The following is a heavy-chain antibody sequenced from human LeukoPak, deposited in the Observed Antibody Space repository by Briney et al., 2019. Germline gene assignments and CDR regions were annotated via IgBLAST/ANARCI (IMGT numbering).Heavy chain of an antibody. CDR3: ARDPDGYNYFDY. CDR1: GSTFSNYM. D-gene: IGHD5-24*01. Sequence: GGSLRLSCAASGSTFSNYMMHWVRQAPGKGLVWVSRIKSDGITITYADSVKGRFTISRDNAKNSLYLQMNSLRAEDTAVYYCARDPDGYNYFDYWGQGTLVTVSS. CDR2: IKSDGITI. J-gene: IGHJ4*02. V-gene: IGHV3-74*01.